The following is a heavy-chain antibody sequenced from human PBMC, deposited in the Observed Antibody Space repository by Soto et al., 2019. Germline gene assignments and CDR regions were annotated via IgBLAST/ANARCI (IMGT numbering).Heavy chain of an antibody. J-gene: IGHJ3*02. D-gene: IGHD3-3*01. V-gene: IGHV4-59*01. CDR1: GGSISSYY. CDR2: IYYSGST. Sequence: PSETLSLTCTVSGGSISSYYWSWIRQPPGKGLEWIGYIYYSGSTNYNPSLKSRVTISVDTSKNQFSLKLSSVTAADTAVYYCARVRGGYDFWSGYDAVDIWGQGTMVTVSS. CDR3: ARVRGGYDFWSGYDAVDI.